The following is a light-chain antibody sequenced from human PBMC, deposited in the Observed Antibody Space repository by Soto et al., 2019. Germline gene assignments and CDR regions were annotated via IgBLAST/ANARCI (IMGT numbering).Light chain of an antibody. Sequence: EIVMTQSPATLSVSPGERATLSCRASQSVSSNLGWYQQKPGQAPRLLIYGASTRATGIPARFSGSGSGTGFTLTISSLQSEDFAVYYCQQSGRTFGQGTKV. J-gene: IGKJ1*01. CDR2: GAS. CDR3: QQSGRT. CDR1: QSVSSN. V-gene: IGKV3-15*01.